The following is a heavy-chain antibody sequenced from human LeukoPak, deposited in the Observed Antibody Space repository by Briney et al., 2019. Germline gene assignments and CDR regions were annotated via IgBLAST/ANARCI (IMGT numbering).Heavy chain of an antibody. V-gene: IGHV4-59*12. D-gene: IGHD3-22*01. J-gene: IGHJ5*01. Sequence: SETLSLTCTVSGGSISPYYWSWIRQSPGKGLKWIGYIYYSGNTYYNPSLKSRVTISVDTSKNQFSLKLSSVTAADTAVYYCARGRGRGVLITTSRRSFWFDSWGQGTLVTVSS. CDR2: IYYSGNT. CDR1: GGSISPYY. CDR3: ARGRGRGVLITTSRRSFWFDS.